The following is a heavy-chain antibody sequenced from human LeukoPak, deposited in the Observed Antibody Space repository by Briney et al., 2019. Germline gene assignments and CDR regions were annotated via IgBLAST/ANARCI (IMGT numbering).Heavy chain of an antibody. CDR1: GFTFSSYS. D-gene: IGHD4-17*01. CDR2: ISSSSSYI. V-gene: IGHV3-21*01. CDR3: ARDYGDYLYYYGMGV. J-gene: IGHJ6*02. Sequence: GGSLRLSCAASGFTFSSYSMNWVRQAPGKGLEWVSSISSSSSYIYYADSVKGRFTISRDNAKNSLYLQMNSLRAEDTAVYYCARDYGDYLYYYGMGVWGQGTTVTVSS.